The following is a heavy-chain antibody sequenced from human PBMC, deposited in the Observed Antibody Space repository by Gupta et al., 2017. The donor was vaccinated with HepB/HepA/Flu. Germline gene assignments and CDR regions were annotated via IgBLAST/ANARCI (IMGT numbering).Heavy chain of an antibody. CDR3: ARSWGLFFYFDN. CDR2: IYWDDDK. CDR1: GFSLSTTGVG. Sequence: QITLKESGPTLVKPTQTLTLTCTFSGFSLSTTGVGVGWIRQPPGKALEWLALIYWDDDKRYRPSLRNRLTITKDTSKNQVVLRMTNMDPADTGTYYCARSWGLFFYFDNWGQGTRVTVSS. J-gene: IGHJ4*02. V-gene: IGHV2-5*02. D-gene: IGHD6-6*01.